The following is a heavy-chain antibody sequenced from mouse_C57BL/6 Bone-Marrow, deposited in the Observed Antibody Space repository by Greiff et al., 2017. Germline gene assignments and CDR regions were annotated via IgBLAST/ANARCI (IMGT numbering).Heavy chain of an antibody. CDR1: GFNIKDDY. V-gene: IGHV14-4*01. J-gene: IGHJ3*01. CDR3: PLYYGSSWGFAY. CDR2: IDPENGDT. Sequence: VQLQQSGAELVRPGASVKLSCTASGFNIKDDYMHWVKQRPEQGLEWIGWIDPENGDTEYASKFQGKATITADTSSNTAYLQLSSLTSEDTAVYYCPLYYGSSWGFAYWGQGTLVTVSA. D-gene: IGHD1-1*01.